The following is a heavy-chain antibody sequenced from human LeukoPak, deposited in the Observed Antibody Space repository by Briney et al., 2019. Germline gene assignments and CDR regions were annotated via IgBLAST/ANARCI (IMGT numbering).Heavy chain of an antibody. J-gene: IGHJ4*02. V-gene: IGHV4-34*01. CDR1: GASFNGYY. D-gene: IGHD6-6*01. CDR2: INHSGST. CDR3: ATLTPVHSSSSLDC. Sequence: SETLSLTCAVYGASFNGYYWSWIRQPPGKGLEWIGEINHSGSTNYNPSLKSRVTISVDTSKNQFSLKLSSVTAADTAVYYCATLTPVHSSSSLDCWGQGTLVTVSS.